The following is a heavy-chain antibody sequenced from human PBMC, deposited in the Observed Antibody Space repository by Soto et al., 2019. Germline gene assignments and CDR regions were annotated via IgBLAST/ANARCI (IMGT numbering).Heavy chain of an antibody. Sequence: GGSLRLSCAASGFTFSSYGMHWVRQAPGKGLEWVAVISYDGSNKYYADSVKGRFTISRDNSKNTLYLQMNSLRAEDTAVYYCAKGAAGLYYYGMDVWGQGTTVTVSS. CDR3: AKGAAGLYYYGMDV. V-gene: IGHV3-30*18. CDR1: GFTFSSYG. D-gene: IGHD6-13*01. CDR2: ISYDGSNK. J-gene: IGHJ6*02.